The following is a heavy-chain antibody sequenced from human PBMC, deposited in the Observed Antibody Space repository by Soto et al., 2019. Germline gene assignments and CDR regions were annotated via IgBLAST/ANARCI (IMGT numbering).Heavy chain of an antibody. CDR1: GFTFSSYG. V-gene: IGHV3-33*01. Sequence: QVQLVESGGGVVQPGRSLTLSCAASGFTFSSYGMHWVRQAPGKGLEWVAVIWYDGSYKYYVDSVKGRFTISRDNSKNTLYRQMNSLRAEDTAMYYCARREAADAFDIWGQGTMVTVSS. CDR2: IWYDGSYK. D-gene: IGHD6-25*01. CDR3: ARREAADAFDI. J-gene: IGHJ3*02.